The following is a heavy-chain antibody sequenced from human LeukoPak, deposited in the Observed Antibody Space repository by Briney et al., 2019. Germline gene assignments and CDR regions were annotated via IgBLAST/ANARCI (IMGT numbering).Heavy chain of an antibody. V-gene: IGHV3-33*01. CDR3: ASARSMTLLDY. CDR2: IWCDGSNT. CDR1: GFTFSSYG. D-gene: IGHD2/OR15-2a*01. J-gene: IGHJ4*02. Sequence: GGSLRLSCAASGFTFSSYGMHWVRQAPGKGLEWVAIIWCDGSNTYYADSVKGRFTISRDNSKSTLFLQMNSLRAEDTAVYYCASARSMTLLDYWGQGTVVTVSS.